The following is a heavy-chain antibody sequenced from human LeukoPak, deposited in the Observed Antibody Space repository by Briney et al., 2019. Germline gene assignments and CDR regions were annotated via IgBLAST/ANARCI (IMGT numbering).Heavy chain of an antibody. Sequence: ASVNVSCKASGGTFSSYAISWVRQAPGQGLEWLGRIIPVLGITNYAQKFQGRVTITAEKSTSTAYMELSSLRSEDTAVYYWAKVREAFDIWGQGTMVTVSS. J-gene: IGHJ3*02. CDR2: IIPVLGIT. D-gene: IGHD3-10*01. CDR3: AKVREAFDI. CDR1: GGTFSSYA. V-gene: IGHV1-69*04.